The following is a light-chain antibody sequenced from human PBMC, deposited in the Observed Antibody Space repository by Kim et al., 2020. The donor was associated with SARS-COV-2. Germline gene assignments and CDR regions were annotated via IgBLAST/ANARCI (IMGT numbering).Light chain of an antibody. Sequence: ASVGDRVTISGRASQDIRNDLGWYQQNPGRAPKRLIYGASSLQSGVPSRFSGSGSGTEFTLTISSVQPEDFATYFCLQHSTYPITFGKGTRLEIK. CDR2: GAS. CDR1: QDIRND. J-gene: IGKJ5*01. V-gene: IGKV1-17*01. CDR3: LQHSTYPIT.